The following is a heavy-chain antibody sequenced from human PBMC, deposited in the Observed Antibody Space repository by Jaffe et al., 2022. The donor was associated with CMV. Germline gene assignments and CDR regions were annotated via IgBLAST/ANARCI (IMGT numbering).Heavy chain of an antibody. D-gene: IGHD4-4*01. J-gene: IGHJ6*03. V-gene: IGHV4-39*01. Sequence: QLQLQESGPGLVKPSETLSLTCTVSGGSISSSSYYWGWIRQPPGKGLEWIGSIYYSGSTYYNPSLKSRVTISVDTSKNQFSLKLSSVTAADTAVYYCARGSYDYSNSEAYYMDVWGKGTTVTVSS. CDR3: ARGSYDYSNSEAYYMDV. CDR2: IYYSGST. CDR1: GGSISSSSYY.